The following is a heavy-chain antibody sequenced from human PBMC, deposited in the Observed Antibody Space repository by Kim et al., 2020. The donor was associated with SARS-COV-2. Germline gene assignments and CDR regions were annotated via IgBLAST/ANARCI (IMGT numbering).Heavy chain of an antibody. Sequence: ASVKVSCKASGYTFTSYGISWVRQAPGQGLEWMGWISAYNGNTNYAQKLQGRVTMTTDTSTSTAYMELRSLRSDDTAVYYCARDSSIAARPPQFDYWGQGTLVTVSS. D-gene: IGHD6-6*01. J-gene: IGHJ4*02. CDR1: GYTFTSYG. CDR3: ARDSSIAARPPQFDY. V-gene: IGHV1-18*04. CDR2: ISAYNGNT.